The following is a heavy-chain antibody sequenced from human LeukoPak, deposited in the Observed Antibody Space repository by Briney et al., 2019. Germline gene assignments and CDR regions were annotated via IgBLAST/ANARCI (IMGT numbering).Heavy chain of an antibody. D-gene: IGHD2-2*01. V-gene: IGHV3-33*01. J-gene: IGHJ3*02. CDR3: ARDFNPAAITGAFDI. Sequence: GGSLRLSCAASGFTFSSYGMHWVRQAPGKGLEWVAVIWYDGSNKYYADSVKGRFTISRDNSKNTLYLQMNSLRAEDTAVYYCARDFNPAAITGAFDIWGQGTMVTVSS. CDR1: GFTFSSYG. CDR2: IWYDGSNK.